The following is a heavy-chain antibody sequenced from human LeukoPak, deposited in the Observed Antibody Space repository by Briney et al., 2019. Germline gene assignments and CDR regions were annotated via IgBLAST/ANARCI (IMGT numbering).Heavy chain of an antibody. CDR2: IRSSGGST. CDR1: GFTFSTYA. Sequence: GGSLGLSCAASGFTFSTYAMSWVRQTPGKGLEWVSGIRSSGGSTYYSDSVKGRFTISRDNSKNTLYLQMNSLRVEDTAIYYCATHTYFDYWGQGTLVTVSS. V-gene: IGHV3-23*01. J-gene: IGHJ4*02. CDR3: ATHTYFDY.